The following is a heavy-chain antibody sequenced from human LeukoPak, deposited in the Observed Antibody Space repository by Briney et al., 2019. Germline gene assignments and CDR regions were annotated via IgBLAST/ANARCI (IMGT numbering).Heavy chain of an antibody. CDR1: GYTFTSYG. CDR2: IIAYNGNT. D-gene: IGHD3-9*01. J-gene: IGHJ4*02. V-gene: IGHV1-18*01. CDR3: ARAGYDLLTLAPDPANDY. Sequence: ASVKVSCKASGYTFTSYGFNWVRQAPGQGLEWMGWIIAYNGNTNYAQRLQGRVTMTTDTSTSTAYMELRSLRSDDTAVYYCARAGYDLLTLAPDPANDYWGQGTLVTVSS.